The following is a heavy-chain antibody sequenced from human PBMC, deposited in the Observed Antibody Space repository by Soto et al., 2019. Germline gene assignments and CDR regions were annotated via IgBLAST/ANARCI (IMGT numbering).Heavy chain of an antibody. D-gene: IGHD3-22*01. V-gene: IGHV4-59*01. CDR1: GGSISSYY. Sequence: SETLSLTCTVSGGSISSYYWSWIRQPPGKGLEWIGYIYYSGSTNYNPSLKSRVTISVDTSKNQFSLKLSSVTAADTAVYYCARGGGAYYYDSSGYSTLDYWGQGTLVTVSS. CDR2: IYYSGST. J-gene: IGHJ4*02. CDR3: ARGGGAYYYDSSGYSTLDY.